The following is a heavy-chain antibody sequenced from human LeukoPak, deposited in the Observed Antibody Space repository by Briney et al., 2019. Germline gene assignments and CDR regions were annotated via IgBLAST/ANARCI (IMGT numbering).Heavy chain of an antibody. CDR1: GYTFTGYY. J-gene: IGHJ4*02. Sequence: ASVKVSCKASGYTFTGYYMHWVRQDPGQGLEWMGWINPNSGGTNYAQKFQGRVTMTRDTSISTAYMELSRLRSDDTAVYYCARGRKVVPAATDYWGQGTLVTVSS. CDR3: ARGRKVVPAATDY. D-gene: IGHD2-2*01. CDR2: INPNSGGT. V-gene: IGHV1-2*02.